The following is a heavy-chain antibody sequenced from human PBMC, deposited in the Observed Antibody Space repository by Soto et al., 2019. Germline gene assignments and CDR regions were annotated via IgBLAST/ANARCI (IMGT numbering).Heavy chain of an antibody. D-gene: IGHD6-13*01. Sequence: ASVKVSCKASGFSFSDYFMHWVRQAPGKGLEWMGGFDPEDGETIYAQKFQGRVTMTEDTSTDTAYMELSSLRSEDTAVYYCATDTSSSSWHYYYYGMDVWGQGTTVTVSS. CDR2: FDPEDGET. CDR1: GFSFSDYF. V-gene: IGHV1-24*01. J-gene: IGHJ6*02. CDR3: ATDTSSSSWHYYYYGMDV.